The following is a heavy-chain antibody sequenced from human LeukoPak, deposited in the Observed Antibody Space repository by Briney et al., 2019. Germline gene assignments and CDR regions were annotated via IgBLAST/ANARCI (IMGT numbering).Heavy chain of an antibody. CDR3: ARAHDWGLAADAFDI. Sequence: SETLSLTCTVSGVSISSSSYYWGWIRQPPGKGLEWLGRIYYSGSTYYNPSLKSRVTISVGTSKNQFSLKLSSVTAADTAVYYCARAHDWGLAADAFDIWGQGTMVTVSS. CDR1: GVSISSSSYY. V-gene: IGHV4-39*01. D-gene: IGHD7-27*01. J-gene: IGHJ3*02. CDR2: IYYSGST.